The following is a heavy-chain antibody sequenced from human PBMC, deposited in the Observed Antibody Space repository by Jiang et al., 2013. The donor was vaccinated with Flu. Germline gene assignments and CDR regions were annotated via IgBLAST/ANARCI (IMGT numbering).Heavy chain of an antibody. CDR3: ASNYDSSGTGAFDI. Sequence: KGLEWMGIIYPGDSDTRYSPSFQGQVTISADKSISTAYLQWSSLKASDTAMYYCASNYDSSGTGAFDIWGQGTMVTVSS. CDR2: IYPGDSDT. D-gene: IGHD3-22*01. J-gene: IGHJ3*02. V-gene: IGHV5-51*01.